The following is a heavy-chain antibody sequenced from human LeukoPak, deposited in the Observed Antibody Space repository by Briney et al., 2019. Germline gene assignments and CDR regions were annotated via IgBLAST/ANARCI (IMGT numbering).Heavy chain of an antibody. V-gene: IGHV1-18*01. J-gene: IGHJ3*02. CDR3: ARVASSWYSAAFDI. CDR2: ISAYNGNT. D-gene: IGHD6-13*01. CDR1: GYTFTSYG. Sequence: GASVKVSRKASGYTFTSYGISWVRQAPGQGLEWMGWISAYNGNTNYAQKLQGRVTMTTDTSTSTAYMELRSLRSDDTAVYYCARVASSWYSAAFDIWGQGTMVTVSS.